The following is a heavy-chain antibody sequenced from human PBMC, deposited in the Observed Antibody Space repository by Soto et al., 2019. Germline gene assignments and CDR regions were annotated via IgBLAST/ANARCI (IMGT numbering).Heavy chain of an antibody. V-gene: IGHV1-69*01. D-gene: IGHD5-18*01. CDR1: GGTFSRHA. J-gene: IGHJ6*02. CDR2: IIPIFGTA. Sequence: QVQLVQSGAEVRKPGSSVKVSCKASGGTFSRHAISWVRQAPGQGLEWMGGIIPIFGTANHAQKFQGRVTIIADESTSTVYMELSSLRSEDTAMYYCARGSDTAYGWGYYYYYGMDVWGQGTTVTVSS. CDR3: ARGSDTAYGWGYYYYYGMDV.